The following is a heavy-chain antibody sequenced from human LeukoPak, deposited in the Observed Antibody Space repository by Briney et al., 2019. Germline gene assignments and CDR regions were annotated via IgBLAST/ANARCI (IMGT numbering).Heavy chain of an antibody. Sequence: GRSLRLSCAASGFTFSTYGMHWVRQAPGKGLEWVALIWYDGSNKYSTDSVRGQFTISRDNSKNTLYLQMNSLRAEDTAVYYCARGKYCSSTSCIGDYFDPWGQGTLVTVSS. D-gene: IGHD2-2*01. V-gene: IGHV3-33*01. CDR1: GFTFSTYG. J-gene: IGHJ5*02. CDR2: IWYDGSNK. CDR3: ARGKYCSSTSCIGDYFDP.